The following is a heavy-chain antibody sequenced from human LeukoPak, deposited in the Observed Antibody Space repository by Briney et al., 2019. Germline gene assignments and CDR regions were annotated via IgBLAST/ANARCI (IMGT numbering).Heavy chain of an antibody. CDR3: ATSQEREDSGWRVDY. D-gene: IGHD1-26*01. CDR2: IIPIFGTA. V-gene: IGHV1-69*05. J-gene: IGHJ4*02. Sequence: SVKVSCKASGGTFSSYAISWVRQAPGQGLEWMGGIIPIFGTANYAQKFQGRVTITTDESTSTDYMELSSLRSEDTAVYYCATSQEREDSGWRVDYWGQGTLVTVSS. CDR1: GGTFSSYA.